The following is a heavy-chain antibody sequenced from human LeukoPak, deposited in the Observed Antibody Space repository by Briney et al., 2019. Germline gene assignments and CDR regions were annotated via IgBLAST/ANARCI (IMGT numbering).Heavy chain of an antibody. CDR2: ISYDGSNK. CDR1: GFTFSSYA. CDR3: ARANVELLWAAFDI. D-gene: IGHD1-26*01. J-gene: IGHJ3*02. V-gene: IGHV3-30*04. Sequence: GGSLRLSCAASGFTFSSYAMHWVRQAPGKGLEWVAVISYDGSNKYYADSVKGRFTISRDNSKNTLYLQMNSLRAEDTAVYYCARANVELLWAAFDIWGQGTMVTVSS.